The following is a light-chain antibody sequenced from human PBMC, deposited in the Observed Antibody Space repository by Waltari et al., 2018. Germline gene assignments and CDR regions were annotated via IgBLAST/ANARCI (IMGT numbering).Light chain of an antibody. CDR2: AAS. J-gene: IGKJ2*01. Sequence: DIQMTQSPSSVSASVGDTVTITCRWSQDINNWLAWFQQKPRKTPKLLISAASSLRSGVPSRFSGSGFGTDFTLTISNLQPEDFAIYYCQKADSFPPYTFGQGTKVEIQ. V-gene: IGKV1-12*01. CDR3: QKADSFPPYT. CDR1: QDINNW.